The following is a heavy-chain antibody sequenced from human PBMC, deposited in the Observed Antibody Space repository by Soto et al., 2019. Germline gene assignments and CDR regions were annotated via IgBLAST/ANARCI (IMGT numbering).Heavy chain of an antibody. Sequence: ASVKVSCKASGGTFTSYTISWVRQAPGQGLEWMGRIIPILGIANYAQKFQGRVTITADKSTSTAYMELSSLRSEDTAVYYCASFPFYYSGGHPNYFDYPGQGSLVIVSS. V-gene: IGHV1-69*02. CDR2: IIPILGIA. CDR3: ASFPFYYSGGHPNYFDY. J-gene: IGHJ4*02. D-gene: IGHD2-15*01. CDR1: GGTFTSYT.